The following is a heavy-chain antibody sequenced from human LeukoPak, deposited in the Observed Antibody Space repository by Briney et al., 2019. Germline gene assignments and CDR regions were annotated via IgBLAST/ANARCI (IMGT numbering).Heavy chain of an antibody. J-gene: IGHJ4*02. CDR1: GGSISSSSYY. Sequence: PSETLSLTCTVSGGSISSSSYYWGWIRQPPGKGLEWIGSIYYSGSTYYNPSLKIRVTISVDTSKNQFSRKLSSVTAADTAVYYCASYNGRRDGYNFGYWGQGTLVTVSS. V-gene: IGHV4-39*01. D-gene: IGHD5-24*01. CDR3: ASYNGRRDGYNFGY. CDR2: IYYSGST.